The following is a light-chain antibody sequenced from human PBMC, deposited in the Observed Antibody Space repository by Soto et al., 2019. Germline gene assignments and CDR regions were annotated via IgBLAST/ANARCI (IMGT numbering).Light chain of an antibody. CDR2: DVS. V-gene: IGLV2-14*01. Sequence: QSVLTQPASVSGSPGQSITISCTGTSSDVGGYNYVSWYQQHPGKAPKFMIYDVSNRPSGVSNRFSGSKSDNTASLTISGLQAEDEADYYCSSYTSSSTLEVFGTGTKVTVL. CDR1: SSDVGGYNY. CDR3: SSYTSSSTLEV. J-gene: IGLJ1*01.